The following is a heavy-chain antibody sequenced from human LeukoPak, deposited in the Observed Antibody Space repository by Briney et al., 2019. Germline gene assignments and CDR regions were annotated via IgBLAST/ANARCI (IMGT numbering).Heavy chain of an antibody. CDR1: GGSFSGYY. CDR2: MNPSGST. D-gene: IGHD3-22*01. CDR3: ARGRQDVTMIVVIMTAVSYYLDV. V-gene: IGHV4-34*01. Sequence: SETLSLTCAVYGGSFSGYYWTWIRHTPEKGLEWIGEMNPSGSTTYNPSLKSRVTISVDTSKNQFSLTLSSVTAADTAVYYCARGRQDVTMIVVIMTAVSYYLDVWGKGTTVTVS. J-gene: IGHJ6*03.